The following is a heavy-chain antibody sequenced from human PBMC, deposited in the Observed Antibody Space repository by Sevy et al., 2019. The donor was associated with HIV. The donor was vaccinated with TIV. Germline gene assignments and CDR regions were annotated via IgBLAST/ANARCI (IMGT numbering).Heavy chain of an antibody. J-gene: IGHJ6*03. V-gene: IGHV4-61*02. CDR3: ARDRPNYCGGDCHYYYNCYKYV. CDR1: GGSISSGSYY. Sequence: SETLSLTCTVSGGSISSGSYYWSWIRQPAGKGLEWIGRIYTSGSTNYNPSLKSRVTISVDTSKNQFSLRLSSETAADTAEYYCARDRPNYCGGDCHYYYNCYKYVWGKGTTVTVSS. D-gene: IGHD2-21*02. CDR2: IYTSGST.